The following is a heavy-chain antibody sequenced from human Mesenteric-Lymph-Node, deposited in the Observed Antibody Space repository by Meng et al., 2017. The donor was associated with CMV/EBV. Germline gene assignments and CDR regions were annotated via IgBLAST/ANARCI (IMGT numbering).Heavy chain of an antibody. D-gene: IGHD3-22*01. Sequence: GSLRLSCSVSGGSISTYYWSWSRQPPGKGLEWIGYIYYSGSTNYNPSLKSRVTISVDTSKNQFSLKLSSVNSADTAVYYCAREGHYDTRENYNYFNGVDVWGQGTTVTVSS. CDR2: IYYSGST. V-gene: IGHV4-59*01. CDR1: GGSISTYY. CDR3: AREGHYDTRENYNYFNGVDV. J-gene: IGHJ6*02.